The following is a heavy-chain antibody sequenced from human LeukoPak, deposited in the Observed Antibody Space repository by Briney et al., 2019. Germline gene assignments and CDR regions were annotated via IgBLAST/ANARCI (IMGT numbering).Heavy chain of an antibody. V-gene: IGHV4-34*01. J-gene: IGHJ4*02. CDR1: GGSFSGYY. CDR2: INHSGST. Sequence: SETLSLTCAVYGGSFSGYYWSWIRQPPGKGLEWIGEINHSGSTNYNPSLKSRVTISVDTSKNQFSLKLSSVTAADTAVYYCARLYGDYFDYWGQGTLVTVSS. CDR3: ARLYGDYFDY. D-gene: IGHD4-17*01.